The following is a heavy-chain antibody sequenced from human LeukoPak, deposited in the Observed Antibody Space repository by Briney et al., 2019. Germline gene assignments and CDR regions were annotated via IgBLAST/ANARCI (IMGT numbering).Heavy chain of an antibody. CDR1: GGSISSGSYY. D-gene: IGHD3-3*01. Sequence: SETLSLTCTVSGGSISSGSYYWSWIRQPAGKGLEWIGRIYTSGSTNYNPSLKSRVTISVDTSKNQFSLKLSSVTAADTAVYYCARLDFWSGYSSPAAIDYWGQGTLVTVSS. V-gene: IGHV4-61*02. CDR3: ARLDFWSGYSSPAAIDY. CDR2: IYTSGST. J-gene: IGHJ4*02.